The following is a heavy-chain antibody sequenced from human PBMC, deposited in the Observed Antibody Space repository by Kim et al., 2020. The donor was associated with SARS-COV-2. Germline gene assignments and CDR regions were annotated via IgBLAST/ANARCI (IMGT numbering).Heavy chain of an antibody. CDR1: GFTFSSYG. Sequence: GGSLRLSCAASGFTFSSYGMSCVRQAPGKGLEWVSDISGSGSSKYYADSVKGRFTISRDNAKNTLYLQMNSLRDEDTAVYYCASFLRCEGWVAPWGVDYWGQGALVAVSS. CDR2: ISGSGSSK. D-gene: IGHD3-3*01. J-gene: IGHJ4*02. V-gene: IGHV3-23*01. CDR3: ASFLRCEGWVAPWGVDY.